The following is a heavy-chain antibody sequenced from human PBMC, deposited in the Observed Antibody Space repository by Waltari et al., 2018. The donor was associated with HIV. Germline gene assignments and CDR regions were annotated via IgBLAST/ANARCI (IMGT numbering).Heavy chain of an antibody. CDR2: VKSETGGGTT. V-gene: IGHV3-15*01. CDR3: TTGDIVVVTDY. D-gene: IGHD2-21*02. Sequence: EVQLVESGGGLVKPGGSIRLSCAASGFTFTNAWMGWVRQAPGQGRGGVGRVKSETGGGTTDYAAPVKGRFPISRDDSKNTLYLQMNSLKTEDTAVYYCTTGDIVVVTDYWGQVTLVTVSS. CDR1: GFTFTNAW. J-gene: IGHJ4*02.